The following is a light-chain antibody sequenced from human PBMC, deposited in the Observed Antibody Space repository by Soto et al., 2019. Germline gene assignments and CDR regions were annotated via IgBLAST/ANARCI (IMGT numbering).Light chain of an antibody. CDR1: HSISSW. Sequence: SPMNPSPCTLSATLGDRVPIPFRASHSISSWWAWCQQEPGKAPKLLIYKATSVDSGVPSRFSGSGSGTEFTLTSSSLQPDDFASYYCQQYNSYRTFGQGTKVDIK. CDR3: QQYNSYRT. CDR2: KAT. V-gene: IGKV1-5*03. J-gene: IGKJ1*01.